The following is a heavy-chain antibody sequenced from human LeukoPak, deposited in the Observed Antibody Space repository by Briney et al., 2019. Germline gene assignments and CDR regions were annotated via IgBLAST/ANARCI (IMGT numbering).Heavy chain of an antibody. J-gene: IGHJ4*02. CDR3: ARHRPRSSGWYGLDY. Sequence: GGSLRLSCAASGFTFSSYAMHWVRQAPGKGLEWVAVISYDGSNKYYADSVKGRFTISRDNSKNTLYLQMNSLRAEDTAVYYCARHRPRSSGWYGLDYWGQGTLVTVSS. V-gene: IGHV3-30*04. D-gene: IGHD6-19*01. CDR1: GFTFSSYA. CDR2: ISYDGSNK.